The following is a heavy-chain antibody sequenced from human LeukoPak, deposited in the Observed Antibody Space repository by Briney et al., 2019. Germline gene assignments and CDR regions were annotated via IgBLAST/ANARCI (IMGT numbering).Heavy chain of an antibody. D-gene: IGHD3-16*02. CDR1: GFTFSTYA. CDR3: AKERAGYTNPYYFDY. Sequence: HPEGSLRLSCAASGFTFSTYAMSWVRQAPGKGLEWVSTISGSGANTYYADSVRGRFTISRDNSKNTLYLHMNSLRAEDTAVYYRAKERAGYTNPYYFDYWGQGTLVTVSS. J-gene: IGHJ4*02. V-gene: IGHV3-23*01. CDR2: ISGSGANT.